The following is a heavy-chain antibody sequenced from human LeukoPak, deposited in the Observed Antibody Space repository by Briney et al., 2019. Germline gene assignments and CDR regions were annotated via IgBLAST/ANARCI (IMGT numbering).Heavy chain of an antibody. V-gene: IGHV3-21*01. CDR3: AKQVGSYYLDYFDY. CDR1: GFTFSSYS. D-gene: IGHD1-26*01. J-gene: IGHJ4*02. CDR2: ISSSSSYI. Sequence: GGSLRLSCAAPGFTFSSYSMNWVRQAPGKGLEWVSSISSSSSYIYYADSVKGRFTISRDNAKNSLYLQMNSLRAEDTAVYYCAKQVGSYYLDYFDYWGQGTLVTVSS.